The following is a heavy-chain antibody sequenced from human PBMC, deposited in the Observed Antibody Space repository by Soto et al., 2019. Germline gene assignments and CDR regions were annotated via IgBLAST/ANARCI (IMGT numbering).Heavy chain of an antibody. D-gene: IGHD1-26*01. J-gene: IGHJ4*02. CDR2: TYYRSKWYN. CDR1: GDSVSSNSDA. Sequence: SQTLSLTCAISGDSVSSNSDAWNWIRQSPSRVLEWLGRTYYRSKWYNDYAVSVKSRITINPDTSKNQFFLNLNSVTPEDTAVYYCASDFRENFDYWGQGTLVTVSS. CDR3: ASDFRENFDY. V-gene: IGHV6-1*01.